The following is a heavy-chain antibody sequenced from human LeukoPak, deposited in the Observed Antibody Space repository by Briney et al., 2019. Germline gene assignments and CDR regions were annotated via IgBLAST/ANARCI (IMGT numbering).Heavy chain of an antibody. CDR2: IYYSGNI. CDR3: ARNKAAAGPDY. V-gene: IGHV4-59*12. D-gene: IGHD6-13*01. Sequence: PSETLSLTCTVSGGSISSYYWSWIRQPPGKGLEWIGYIYYSGNIYYNPSLKSRVTISVDTSKNQFSLKLNSVTAADTAVYYCARNKAAAGPDYWGQGTLVTVSS. J-gene: IGHJ4*02. CDR1: GGSISSYY.